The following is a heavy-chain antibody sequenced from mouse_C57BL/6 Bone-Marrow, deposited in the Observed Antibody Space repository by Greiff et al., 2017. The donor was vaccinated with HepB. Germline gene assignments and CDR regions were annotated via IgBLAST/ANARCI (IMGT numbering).Heavy chain of an antibody. V-gene: IGHV1-62-2*01. CDR2: FYPGSGSI. CDR1: GYTFTEYT. J-gene: IGHJ1*03. D-gene: IGHD1-1*01. CDR3: ARHPLYYYGSSRLFYWYFDV. Sequence: QVHVKQSGAELVKPGASVKLSCKASGYTFTEYTIHWVKQRSGQGLEWIGWFYPGSGSIKYNENFKDKATLTADKSSSTVYMELSRLTSEDSAVYFCARHPLYYYGSSRLFYWYFDVWGTGTTVTVSS.